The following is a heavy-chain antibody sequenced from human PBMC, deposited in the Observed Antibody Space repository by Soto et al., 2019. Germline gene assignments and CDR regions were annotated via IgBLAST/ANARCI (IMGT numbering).Heavy chain of an antibody. Sequence: GGSLRLSCAASGFTVSSNCMSWVRQAPGKGLEWVSVIYSGGSTYYADSVKGRFTISRDNSKNTLYLQMNSLRAEDTAVYYCATTVTTTRGWYFDYWGQGTLVTVSS. V-gene: IGHV3-53*01. CDR3: ATTVTTTRGWYFDY. D-gene: IGHD4-17*01. J-gene: IGHJ4*02. CDR1: GFTVSSNC. CDR2: IYSGGST.